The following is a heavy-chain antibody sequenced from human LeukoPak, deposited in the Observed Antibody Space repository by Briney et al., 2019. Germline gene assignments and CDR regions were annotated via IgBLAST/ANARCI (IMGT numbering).Heavy chain of an antibody. CDR3: AREGSGTFQGLDY. D-gene: IGHD1-26*01. CDR1: GYIFIGYY. Sequence: ASVKVSCKASGYIFIGYYIHWVRQAPGQGLEWMGRINPSNDDTNYSQKFQGRVTVTKDTSISTAYMELSSLRSDDTALYYCAREGSGTFQGLDYWGQGTLVTVSS. CDR2: INPSNDDT. J-gene: IGHJ4*02. V-gene: IGHV1-2*06.